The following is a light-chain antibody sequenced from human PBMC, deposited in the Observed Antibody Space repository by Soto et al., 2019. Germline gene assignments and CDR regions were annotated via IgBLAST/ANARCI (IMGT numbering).Light chain of an antibody. J-gene: IGLJ2*01. Sequence: QSALTQPPSASGSPGQSVTISCTGTSSDVGGYNYVSWYQQHPVKAPKLMIYEVSKRPSGVPDRFSGSKSVNTASLTVSGLQAEDEADYYCSSYAGSNNYVVFGGGTKLTVL. CDR1: SSDVGGYNY. CDR3: SSYAGSNNYVV. CDR2: EVS. V-gene: IGLV2-8*01.